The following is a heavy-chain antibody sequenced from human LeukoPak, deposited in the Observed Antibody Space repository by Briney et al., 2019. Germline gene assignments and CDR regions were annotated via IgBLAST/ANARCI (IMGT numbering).Heavy chain of an antibody. Sequence: PGGSLRLSCAASGFTFSSYAMHWVRQAPGKGLEWVAVISYDGSNKYYADSVKGRFTISRDNSKNTLYLQMNSLRAEDTAVYYCARENAHDYGDYGVVDPWGQGTLVTVSS. D-gene: IGHD4-17*01. J-gene: IGHJ5*02. CDR2: ISYDGSNK. V-gene: IGHV3-30-3*01. CDR3: ARENAHDYGDYGVVDP. CDR1: GFTFSSYA.